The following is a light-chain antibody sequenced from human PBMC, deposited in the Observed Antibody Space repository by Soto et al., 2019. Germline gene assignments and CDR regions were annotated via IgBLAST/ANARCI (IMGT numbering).Light chain of an antibody. CDR2: DVS. CDR3: NSYTGSSTYVL. V-gene: IGLV2-14*01. Sequence: QSALTQPASVSGSHGQSITISCTGTSSDVGGYNYVSWYQQHPGKAPKLMIYDVSNRPSGVSNRFSGSKSGNTASLTISGLLAEDEVDYYCNSYTGSSTYVLFGGGTKLTVL. CDR1: SSDVGGYNY. J-gene: IGLJ2*01.